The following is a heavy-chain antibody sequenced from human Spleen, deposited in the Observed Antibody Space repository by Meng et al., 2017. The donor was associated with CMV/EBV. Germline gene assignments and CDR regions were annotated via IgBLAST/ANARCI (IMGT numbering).Heavy chain of an antibody. J-gene: IGHJ4*02. CDR2: IHYSGTT. CDR3: ARVLVGAGDY. Sequence: GSLRLSCTVSGGSISNYYWSWVRQPPGKGLEWIGYIHYSGTTNYNPSLKSRVTISVDTSKNQLSLMMSSVTAADTAVYYCARVLVGAGDYWGQGTLVTVSS. D-gene: IGHD1-26*01. V-gene: IGHV4-59*12. CDR1: GGSISNYY.